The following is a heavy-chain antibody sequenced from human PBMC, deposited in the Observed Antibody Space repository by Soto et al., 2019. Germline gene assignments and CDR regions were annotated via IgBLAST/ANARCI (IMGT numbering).Heavy chain of an antibody. CDR1: GYSFAGYW. CDR2: IDPSDSAR. CDR3: ARQISTSESGHLVYYFDS. Sequence: GESLKISCKGSGYSFAGYWITWVRQKPGKGLEWMGRIDPSDSARSYSPSFRGHVTISGDRSINTVYLQWDSLQASDTAIYYFARQISTSESGHLVYYFDSWGQGTLVAVSS. V-gene: IGHV5-10-1*01. J-gene: IGHJ4*02. D-gene: IGHD3-22*01.